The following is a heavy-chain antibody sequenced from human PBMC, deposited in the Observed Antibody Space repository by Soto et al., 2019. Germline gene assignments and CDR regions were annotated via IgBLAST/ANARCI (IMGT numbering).Heavy chain of an antibody. CDR1: GDSVSKYY. J-gene: IGHJ5*02. D-gene: IGHD4-17*01. CDR2: IYSTRSP. Sequence: QVQLQESGPGLVKPSETLSLTCTVTGDSVSKYYWNWIRQPAGKGLEWIGRIYSTRSPNYNPSLKIRVTMSVDTPKNQFSLKLNLSSVTAADTAVYYCARSPAYGDYANLDTWGPGTLVTVAS. CDR3: ARSPAYGDYANLDT. V-gene: IGHV4-4*07.